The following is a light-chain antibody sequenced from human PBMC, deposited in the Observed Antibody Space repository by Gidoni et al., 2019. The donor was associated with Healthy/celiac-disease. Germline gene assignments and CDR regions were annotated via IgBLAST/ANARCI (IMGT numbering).Light chain of an antibody. Sequence: QAARKRADPGGGCPGQTITISCTGTSSDVGGYNYVSWYQQHPGKAPKLMIYDVSNRPSGVSNRFSGSKSGHTASLTISGLPAEYAADHSCRSYTSSRSLVFGGGTKLTVL. V-gene: IGLV2-14*03. CDR3: RSYTSSRSLV. J-gene: IGLJ2*01. CDR2: DVS. CDR1: SSDVGGYNY.